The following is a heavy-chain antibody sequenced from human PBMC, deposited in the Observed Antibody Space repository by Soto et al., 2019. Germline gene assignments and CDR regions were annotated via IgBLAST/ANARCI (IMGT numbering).Heavy chain of an antibody. V-gene: IGHV3-7*01. Sequence: GGSLRLSCAASGFTLSNNWMSWVRQAPGKGLEWVANIKQDGSDKYYGDSVKGRFTISRDNSKNTLYLQMNSLRAEDTAVYFCAKGLMTTVTRFDCWGQGSLVTVSS. CDR2: IKQDGSDK. D-gene: IGHD4-17*01. CDR3: AKGLMTTVTRFDC. J-gene: IGHJ4*02. CDR1: GFTLSNNW.